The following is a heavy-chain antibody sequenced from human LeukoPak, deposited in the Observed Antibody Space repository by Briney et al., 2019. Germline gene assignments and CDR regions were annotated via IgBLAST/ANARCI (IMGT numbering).Heavy chain of an antibody. J-gene: IGHJ5*02. CDR2: INPSGGST. CDR3: ARGPLIVVVVAATRGP. V-gene: IGHV1-46*01. CDR1: GYTFTSYY. D-gene: IGHD2-15*01. Sequence: ASVKVSCKASGYTFTSYYMHWVRQAPGQGLEWMGIINPSGGSTSYAQKFQGRVTMTRDMSTSTVYMELSSLRSEDTAVYYCARGPLIVVVVAATRGPWGQGTLVTVSS.